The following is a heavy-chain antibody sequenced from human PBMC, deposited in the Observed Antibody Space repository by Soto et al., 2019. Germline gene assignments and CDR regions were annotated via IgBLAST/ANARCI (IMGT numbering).Heavy chain of an antibody. CDR2: IKEDGSDK. J-gene: IGHJ4*02. D-gene: IGHD2-15*01. V-gene: IGHV3-7*01. CDR1: GFTLSNYW. Sequence: GGSLRLSCVPSGFTLSNYWMTWVRQAPGKGLEWVAAIKEDGSDKYYVDSVKGRFTVSRGNPKNSLYLQMNSLTAEDTAVYYCARDLGYCSGGTCYSVFDYWGRGTLVTVSS. CDR3: ARDLGYCSGGTCYSVFDY.